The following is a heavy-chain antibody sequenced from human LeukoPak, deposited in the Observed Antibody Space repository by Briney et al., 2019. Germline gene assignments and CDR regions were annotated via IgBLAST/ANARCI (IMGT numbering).Heavy chain of an antibody. CDR1: GFTFNTYT. CDR2: ITGSTKYI. Sequence: GGSLRLSCAASGFTFNTYTMNWVRQAPGKGLGWVSAITGSTKYIPSNIYYADAVQGRFIISRDNAKNLVYLQMNSLRAEDTAVYYCARLHGHGFDPWGQGTLVTVSS. V-gene: IGHV3-21*06. J-gene: IGHJ5*02. D-gene: IGHD2-8*01. CDR3: ARLHGHGFDP.